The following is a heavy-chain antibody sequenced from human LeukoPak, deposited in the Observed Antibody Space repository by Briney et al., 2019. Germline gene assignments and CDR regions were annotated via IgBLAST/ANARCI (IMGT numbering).Heavy chain of an antibody. CDR3: ARQRGYESSGTGSFDS. D-gene: IGHD3-22*01. Sequence: SETLSLTCSVSRGSIGGASYWTWIRQQPGKDLDWIGYIYYSGSTYYKPSLRSRVSMSVDTSKNQFYLRLSSVTAADSGVYFCARQRGYESSGTGSFDSWGQGILVTVSS. J-gene: IGHJ4*02. CDR2: IYYSGST. CDR1: RGSIGGASY. V-gene: IGHV4-31*03.